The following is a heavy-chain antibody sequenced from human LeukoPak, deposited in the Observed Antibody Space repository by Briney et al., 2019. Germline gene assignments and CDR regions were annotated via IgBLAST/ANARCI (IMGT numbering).Heavy chain of an antibody. CDR2: ISGSGGST. D-gene: IGHD3-3*01. Sequence: HAGGSLRLSCAASGFTFSSYAMSWVRQAPGKGLEWVSAISGSGGSTSYADSVKGRVTISRDNSKNTLYLQMNSLRAEDTAAYYCAKDPSVVIILNYFDYWGQGTLVTVSS. V-gene: IGHV3-23*01. CDR3: AKDPSVVIILNYFDY. J-gene: IGHJ4*02. CDR1: GFTFSSYA.